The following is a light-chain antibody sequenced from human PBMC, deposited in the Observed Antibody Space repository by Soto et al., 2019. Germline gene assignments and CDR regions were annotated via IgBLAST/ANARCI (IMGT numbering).Light chain of an antibody. CDR2: GAS. CDR3: QQYGSSPT. V-gene: IGKV3-20*01. CDR1: QSVSSSY. J-gene: IGKJ1*01. Sequence: EIVLTQSPGTLSLSPGERATLSCRASQSVSSSYLAWYQQKPGQAPRLLIYGASSSATGIPDTFSGSGSGRDFTLTISRLEPEGFAVYSCQQYGSSPTFGQGPQVE.